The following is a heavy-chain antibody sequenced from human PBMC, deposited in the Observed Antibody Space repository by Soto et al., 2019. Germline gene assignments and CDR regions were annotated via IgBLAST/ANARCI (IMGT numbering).Heavy chain of an antibody. J-gene: IGHJ4*02. CDR3: AGGGTPTDY. V-gene: IGHV1-18*01. D-gene: IGHD3-16*01. CDR2: ISAYNGNT. CDR1: GYTFTNFG. Sequence: QVQLVQSGAEVKKPGASVKVSCKASGYTFTNFGISWVRQAPGQGLEWMGWISAYNGNTNYAQNFQGRVTMTPDTSTSTAYMGLRSLRSDDTAVDYSAGGGTPTDYWGQGTLVTVSS.